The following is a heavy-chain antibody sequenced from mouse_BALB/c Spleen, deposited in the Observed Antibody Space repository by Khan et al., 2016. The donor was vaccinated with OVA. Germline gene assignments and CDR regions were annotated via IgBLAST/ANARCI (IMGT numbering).Heavy chain of an antibody. CDR3: ARIYGSDFDY. D-gene: IGHD1-1*01. J-gene: IGHJ2*01. V-gene: IGHV1-20*02. CDR2: INPHIGET. CDR1: GYSFTGYF. Sequence: VQLKQSGPELVKPGASVKISCKASGYSFTGYFMNWVMQSHGKSLEWIGRINPHIGETFYNQKFKANATLTVDESSSTAHMELRSLASEDSAVYYCARIYGSDFDYWGQGTTLTVSS.